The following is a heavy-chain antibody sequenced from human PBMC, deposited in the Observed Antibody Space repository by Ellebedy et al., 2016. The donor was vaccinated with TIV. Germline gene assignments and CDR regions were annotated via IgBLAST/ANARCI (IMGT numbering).Heavy chain of an antibody. Sequence: GGSLRLSCAASELTVTSNFMSWVRQAPGKGLAWVSTIAIDSTTYYADSVKGRFTISQDNSKNTLDIQMKSLRAEDTAVYYCARETYNDVDLKLWGIFDIWGQGTMVTVSS. V-gene: IGHV3-66*01. J-gene: IGHJ3*02. CDR3: ARETYNDVDLKLWGIFDI. D-gene: IGHD3-10*01. CDR2: IAIDSTT. CDR1: ELTVTSNF.